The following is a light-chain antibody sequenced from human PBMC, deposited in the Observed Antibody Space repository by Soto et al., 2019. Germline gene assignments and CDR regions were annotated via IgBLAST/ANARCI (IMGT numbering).Light chain of an antibody. CDR2: LHSDGSH. Sequence: QAVVTQSPSASASLGASVKLTCTLSSGHSTYTIAWHQQQPEKGPRFLMRLHSDGSHTKGDGIPDRFSGSSSGAERYLTISSLQSEDEADYYCQTWGTGILVFGGGTKLTVL. CDR3: QTWGTGILV. CDR1: SGHSTYT. V-gene: IGLV4-69*01. J-gene: IGLJ2*01.